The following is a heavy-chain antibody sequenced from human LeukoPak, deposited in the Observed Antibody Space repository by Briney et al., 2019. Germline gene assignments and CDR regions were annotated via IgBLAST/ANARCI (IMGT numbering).Heavy chain of an antibody. CDR1: GFTFSTYA. CDR3: VKGMEDYDILTGVLDV. J-gene: IGHJ6*02. D-gene: IGHD3-9*01. Sequence: PGGSLRLSCSASGFTFSTYAMHWVRQAPGKGLEYVSAISTNGVSTYYADSVRGRFTISRDNSKNTLYLQMSSLRPEDTAVYYCVKGMEDYDILTGVLDVWGQGTTVTVSS. V-gene: IGHV3-64D*06. CDR2: ISTNGVST.